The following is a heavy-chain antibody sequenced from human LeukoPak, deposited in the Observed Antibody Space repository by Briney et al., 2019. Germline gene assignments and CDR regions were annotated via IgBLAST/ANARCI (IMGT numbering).Heavy chain of an antibody. CDR2: ISSSSTTM. Sequence: GGSLRLSCAASGFIFSGYTMNWVRQAPGKGLEWISYISSSSTTMYYADSVKGRFTISRDNPKNSLYLQMNSLRAEDTAVYHCAKDRAGYSSSSDAFDIWGQGTMVTVSS. D-gene: IGHD6-13*01. CDR1: GFIFSGYT. V-gene: IGHV3-48*04. CDR3: AKDRAGYSSSSDAFDI. J-gene: IGHJ3*02.